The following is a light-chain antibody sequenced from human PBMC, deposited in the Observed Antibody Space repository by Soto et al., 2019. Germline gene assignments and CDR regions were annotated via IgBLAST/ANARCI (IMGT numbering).Light chain of an antibody. Sequence: DIQMTQSPSSLSASVRDRVTITCRASHNTRGYLNWYQQKPGKAPKLLIYAAYNLQSGIPSRFSGSGSETDFTLTISSLQPEDFATYYCQQSYSTPWTFGQGTKV. CDR1: HNTRGY. CDR2: AAY. V-gene: IGKV1-39*01. J-gene: IGKJ1*01. CDR3: QQSYSTPWT.